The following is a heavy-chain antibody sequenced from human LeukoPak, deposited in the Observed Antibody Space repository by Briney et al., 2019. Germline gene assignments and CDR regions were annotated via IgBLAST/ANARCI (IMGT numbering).Heavy chain of an antibody. CDR1: DDSITMYY. Sequence: SETLSLTCTVSDDSITMYYWTWIRQPPGKGLEWIGYVDHTGSTKFNPSLNGRVSISRDTSKNQFSLKLSSVTAADTAVYYCARDIPLMYYGSGSYSALYNWFDPWGQGTLVTVSS. CDR2: VDHTGST. D-gene: IGHD3-10*01. V-gene: IGHV4-59*12. CDR3: ARDIPLMYYGSGSYSALYNWFDP. J-gene: IGHJ5*02.